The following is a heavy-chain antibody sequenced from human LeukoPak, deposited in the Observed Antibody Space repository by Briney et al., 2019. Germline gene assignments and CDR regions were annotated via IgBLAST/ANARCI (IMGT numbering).Heavy chain of an antibody. V-gene: IGHV4-30-2*01. Sequence: SQTLSLTCTVSGGSISSGGYYWGWIRQPPGKGLEWLGYIFHNGDTYYNSSLKSRVSLSVDKANKKFSLRLTSVTAADTAVYYCARVGDYALKDWGQGILVTVSS. CDR2: IFHNGDT. CDR1: GGSISSGGYY. J-gene: IGHJ4*02. D-gene: IGHD3-16*01. CDR3: ARVGDYALKD.